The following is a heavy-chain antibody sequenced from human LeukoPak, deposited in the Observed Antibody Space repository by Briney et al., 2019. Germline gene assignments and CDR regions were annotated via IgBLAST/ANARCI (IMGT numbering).Heavy chain of an antibody. V-gene: IGHV3-23*01. D-gene: IGHD1-26*01. Sequence: QSGGSLRLSCASSGFTFSSYAMNWARQAPGKGLEWVSVISSSDGSTYYADSVKGRFTISRDNSKNTLYLQMNSLRAEDTAVYYCANMLGPIVGATSPRWFDPWGQGTLVTVSS. CDR1: GFTFSSYA. CDR2: ISSSDGST. J-gene: IGHJ5*02. CDR3: ANMLGPIVGATSPRWFDP.